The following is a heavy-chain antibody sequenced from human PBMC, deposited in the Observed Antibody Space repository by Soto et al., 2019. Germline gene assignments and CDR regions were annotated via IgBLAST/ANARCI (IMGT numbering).Heavy chain of an antibody. CDR1: GFTFSSYG. CDR3: AKAAGQLAVAGTVPHY. CDR2: ISYDGSNK. V-gene: IGHV3-30*18. Sequence: ESGGGVVQPGRSLRLSCAASGFTFSSYGMHWVRQAPGKGLEWVAVISYDGSNKYYADSVKGRFTISRDNSKNTLYLQMNSLRAEDTAVYYCAKAAGQLAVAGTVPHYWGQGTLVTVSS. D-gene: IGHD6-19*01. J-gene: IGHJ4*02.